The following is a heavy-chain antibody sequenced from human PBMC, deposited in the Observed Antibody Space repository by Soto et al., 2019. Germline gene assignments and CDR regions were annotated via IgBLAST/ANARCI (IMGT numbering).Heavy chain of an antibody. D-gene: IGHD1-1*01. CDR2: LCDVDGS. V-gene: IGHV3-53*01. J-gene: IGHJ3*01. CDR3: ATWHEREHAYDV. Sequence: DVQLVESGGGLIQPGESLRLSCAAFGLTISGKNYVAWVRQAPGKGLEWVSALCDVDGSFYADSVKGRFTTSSDSSKTTVYLQMHDLRPEDTAVYDCATWHEREHAYDVWGQGTTVTVSS. CDR1: GLTISGKNY.